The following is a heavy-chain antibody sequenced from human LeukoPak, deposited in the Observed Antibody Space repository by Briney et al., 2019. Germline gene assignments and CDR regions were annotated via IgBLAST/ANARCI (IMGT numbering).Heavy chain of an antibody. CDR1: GYTFTSYG. CDR2: ISAYNGNT. J-gene: IGHJ4*02. CDR3: ARDPRQDGSLFDY. Sequence: GASVKVSCTASGYTFTSYGISWVRQAPGQGLEWMGWISAYNGNTNYAQNLQGRVTMTTDTSTSTAYMDLRSLRSDDTAVYYCARDPRQDGSLFDYWGQGTLVTVSS. V-gene: IGHV1-18*01. D-gene: IGHD5-24*01.